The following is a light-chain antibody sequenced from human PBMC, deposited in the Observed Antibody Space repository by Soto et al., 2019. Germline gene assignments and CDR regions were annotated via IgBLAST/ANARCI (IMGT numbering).Light chain of an antibody. Sequence: EIVMTQSPVTLSVSPGERATLSCRASQSVSSNLAWYQQKPGQAPRLLFYGASTRATGIPARFSGGGSGTELTLTVSSLQSEDFALYYCQQYNNWPHTFGQGTRLEIK. V-gene: IGKV3-15*01. CDR2: GAS. J-gene: IGKJ5*01. CDR1: QSVSSN. CDR3: QQYNNWPHT.